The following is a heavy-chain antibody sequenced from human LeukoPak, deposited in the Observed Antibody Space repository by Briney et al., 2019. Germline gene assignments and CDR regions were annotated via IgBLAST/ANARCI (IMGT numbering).Heavy chain of an antibody. J-gene: IGHJ4*02. CDR2: ISYDGSNK. Sequence: GGSLRLSCATSGFTFSNYGMHWVRQAPGKGLEWVAVISYDGSNKYYADSVKGRFTISRDNSKNTLYLQMNSLRPEDAAGYYCANLPLRGQGTLVTVSS. V-gene: IGHV3-30*18. CDR1: GFTFSNYG. CDR3: ANLPL.